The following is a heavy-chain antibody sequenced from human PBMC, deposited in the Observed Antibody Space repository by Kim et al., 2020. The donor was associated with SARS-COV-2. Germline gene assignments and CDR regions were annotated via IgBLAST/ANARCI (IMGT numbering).Heavy chain of an antibody. J-gene: IGHJ4*01. V-gene: IGHV3-23*01. CDR2: ISITGSNT. Sequence: GGSLRLSCAASGFSFGNSDMTWVRQAPGKGLEWVSVISITGSNTHYADSVKGRFTISRDNFRNTLYLQMNSLGAEDTAIYYCAKGGRSSSWYYNYVYYWG. CDR1: GFSFGNSD. CDR3: AKGGRSSSWYYNYVYY. D-gene: IGHD6-13*01.